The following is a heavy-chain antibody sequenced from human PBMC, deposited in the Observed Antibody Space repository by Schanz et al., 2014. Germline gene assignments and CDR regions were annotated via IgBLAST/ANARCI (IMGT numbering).Heavy chain of an antibody. D-gene: IGHD3-9*01. Sequence: EVQLLESGGGLVQPGGSLRLSCAASGFTFRGYAMSWVRQAPGRGLEWVSIISGSGGNTYYADAVRGRFTISRDNSKTTVYLQMNSLRAEDTAVYYCARETTIITGGAFDVWGQGTMVTVSS. J-gene: IGHJ3*01. CDR2: ISGSGGNT. CDR1: GFTFRGYA. CDR3: ARETTIITGGAFDV. V-gene: IGHV3-23*01.